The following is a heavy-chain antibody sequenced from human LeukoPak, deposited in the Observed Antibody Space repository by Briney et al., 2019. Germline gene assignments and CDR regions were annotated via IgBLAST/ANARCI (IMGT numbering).Heavy chain of an antibody. D-gene: IGHD5-24*01. CDR1: GYTFTSYA. CDR2: INAGNGNT. V-gene: IGHV1-3*03. CDR3: ARRGGYNSQDV. J-gene: IGHJ6*04. Sequence: ASVKVSCKASGYTFTSYAMHWVRQAPGQRLEWMGWINAGNGNTKYSQEFQGRVTMTRDMSTSTVYMELSSLRSEDTAVYYCARRGGYNSQDVWGKGTTVTVSS.